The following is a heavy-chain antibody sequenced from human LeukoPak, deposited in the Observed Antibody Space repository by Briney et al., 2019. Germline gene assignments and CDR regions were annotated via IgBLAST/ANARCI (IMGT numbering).Heavy chain of an antibody. D-gene: IGHD5-12*01. Sequence: SETLSLTCAVSGGSISSSNWWSWVRQPPGKGLEWIGEINHRGSTNYNPSLKSRVSISVDTSKNQFSLNLNSVTAADTAVYYCARETATIGFYYYYYMDLWGKGTTVTVS. CDR1: GGSISSSNW. J-gene: IGHJ6*03. CDR2: INHRGST. CDR3: ARETATIGFYYYYYMDL. V-gene: IGHV4-4*02.